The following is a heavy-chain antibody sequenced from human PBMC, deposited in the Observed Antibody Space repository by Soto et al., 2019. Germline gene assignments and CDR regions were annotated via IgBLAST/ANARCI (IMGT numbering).Heavy chain of an antibody. J-gene: IGHJ5*02. Sequence: ASLKVSCKASGFSFTGYYIHWLRPAPGQGLEWMGWINAHSGGTEYAQKFQGRVTLTRDTSISTAYMTLSSLRSDDTAIYYCAKDLTRQLAYWLDPWGQGTQVTVS. CDR3: AKDLTRQLAYWLDP. D-gene: IGHD6-6*01. CDR1: GFSFTGYY. V-gene: IGHV1-2*02. CDR2: INAHSGGT.